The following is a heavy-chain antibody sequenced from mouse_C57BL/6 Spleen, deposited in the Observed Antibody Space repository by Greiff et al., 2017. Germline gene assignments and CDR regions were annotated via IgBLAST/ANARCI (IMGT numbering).Heavy chain of an antibody. D-gene: IGHD2-5*01. V-gene: IGHV1-42*01. CDR2: INPSTGGT. Sequence: VQLQQSGPELVKPGASVKISCKASGYSFTGYYMNWVKQSPEKSLEWIGEINPSTGGTTYNQKFKAKATLTVDKSSSTAYMQLKSLTSEDSAVYYCARGGLYYSNFFDYWGQGTTLTVSS. J-gene: IGHJ2*01. CDR1: GYSFTGYY. CDR3: ARGGLYYSNFFDY.